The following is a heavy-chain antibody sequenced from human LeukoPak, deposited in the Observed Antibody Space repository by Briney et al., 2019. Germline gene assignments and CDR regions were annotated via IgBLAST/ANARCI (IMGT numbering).Heavy chain of an antibody. CDR3: AKTSSVVAVAGTGLDY. J-gene: IGHJ4*02. CDR2: ISGSGGST. V-gene: IGHV3-23*01. Sequence: SGGSLRLSCAASGFTFSSYAMSWVRQAPGKGLEWVSAISGSGGSTYYADSVKGRFTISRDNSKNTLYLQMNSLRAEDTAVYYCAKTSSVVAVAGTGLDYWGQGTLVTVSS. D-gene: IGHD6-19*01. CDR1: GFTFSSYA.